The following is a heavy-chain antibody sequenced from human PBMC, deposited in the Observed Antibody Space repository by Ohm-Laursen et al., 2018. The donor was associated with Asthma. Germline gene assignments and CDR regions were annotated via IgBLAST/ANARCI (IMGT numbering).Heavy chain of an antibody. Sequence: SQTLSLTCTVSGAPVASGAHYWTWVRQPPGEALEWIGNIFFTGSTDYNPSLSSRLTISVDTSRNQFSLKLTSVTAADTAVYYCARGGPQGVPGSNWFDPWGQGTLVTVSS. CDR2: IFFTGST. CDR3: ARGGPQGVPGSNWFDP. J-gene: IGHJ5*02. V-gene: IGHV4-31*03. CDR1: GAPVASGAHY. D-gene: IGHD1-1*01.